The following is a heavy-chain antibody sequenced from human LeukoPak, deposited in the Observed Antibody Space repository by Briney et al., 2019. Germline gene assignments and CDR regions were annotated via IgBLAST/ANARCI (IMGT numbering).Heavy chain of an antibody. CDR1: GVSISSGGYY. CDR2: IYYSGST. J-gene: IGHJ4*02. V-gene: IGHV4-31*03. CDR3: ARADVVITPTFDY. D-gene: IGHD3-22*01. Sequence: SETLSLTCTVSGVSISSGGYYWSWIRQHPGKGLEWIGYIYYSGSTYYNPSLKSRVTISVDTSKNQFSLKLSSVTAADTAVYYCARADVVITPTFDYWGQGTLVTVSS.